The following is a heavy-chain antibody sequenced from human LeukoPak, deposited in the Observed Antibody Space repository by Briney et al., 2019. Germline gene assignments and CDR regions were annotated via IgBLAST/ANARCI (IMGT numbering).Heavy chain of an antibody. CDR3: ARSSELLWFGELWGAFDI. Sequence: GGSLRLSCAASGFTFSSYEMNWVRQAPGKGLEWVSYISSSGSTIYYADSVKGRFTISRDNAKNSLYLQMNSLRAEDTAVYYCARSSELLWFGELWGAFDIWGQGTMVTVFS. CDR1: GFTFSSYE. CDR2: ISSSGSTI. D-gene: IGHD3-10*01. V-gene: IGHV3-48*03. J-gene: IGHJ3*02.